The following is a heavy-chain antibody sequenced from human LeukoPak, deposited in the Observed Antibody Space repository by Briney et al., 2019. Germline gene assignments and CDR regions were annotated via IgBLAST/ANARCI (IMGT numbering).Heavy chain of an antibody. D-gene: IGHD3-9*01. CDR1: GGSISSGGYS. CDR3: ARGPGRGVRYFDWLSPPGNAFDI. CDR2: IYHSGST. J-gene: IGHJ3*02. Sequence: SQTLSLTCAVSGGSISSGGYSWSWIRQPPGKGLEWIGYIYHSGSTYYNPSLKSRVTISVDRSKNQFSLKLSSVTAADTAVYYCARGPGRGVRYFDWLSPPGNAFDIWGQGTMVTVSS. V-gene: IGHV4-30-2*01.